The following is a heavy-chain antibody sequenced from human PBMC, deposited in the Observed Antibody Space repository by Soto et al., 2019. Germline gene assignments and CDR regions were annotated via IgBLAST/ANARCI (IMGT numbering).Heavy chain of an antibody. Sequence: GGSLRLSCAASGFTFSSYAMSWVRQAPGKGLEWVSAISGSGGSTYYADSVKGRFTISRDNSKNTLYLQMNSLRAEDTAVYYCAKWYDILTGYYMDVPGDYWGQGTLVTVSS. CDR1: GFTFSSYA. D-gene: IGHD3-9*01. V-gene: IGHV3-23*01. CDR3: AKWYDILTGYYMDVPGDY. CDR2: ISGSGGST. J-gene: IGHJ4*02.